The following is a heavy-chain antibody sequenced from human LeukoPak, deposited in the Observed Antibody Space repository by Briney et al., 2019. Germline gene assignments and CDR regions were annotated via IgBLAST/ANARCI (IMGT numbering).Heavy chain of an antibody. Sequence: SETLSLTCTVSGYSISSGYYWGWIRQPPGKGLEWIGSIYHSGSTYYNPSLKSRVTISVDTSKNQFSLKLSSVTAADTAVYYCTIAVDPGYYFDYWGQGTLVTVSS. V-gene: IGHV4-38-2*02. CDR3: TIAVDPGYYFDY. D-gene: IGHD6-19*01. CDR1: GYSISSGYY. J-gene: IGHJ4*02. CDR2: IYHSGST.